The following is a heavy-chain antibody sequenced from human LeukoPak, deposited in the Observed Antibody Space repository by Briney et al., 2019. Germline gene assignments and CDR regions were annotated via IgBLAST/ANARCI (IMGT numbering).Heavy chain of an antibody. CDR2: ISSRSSTI. Sequence: GGSLRLSCAASGFTFSSYEMNWVRQAPGKGLERISYISSRSSTIYYADSVKGRFTISRDNAKNSLYLQMNSLRAEDTAVYYCARFGESNGYYVDYWGQGTLVTVSS. CDR1: GFTFSSYE. J-gene: IGHJ4*02. D-gene: IGHD3-22*01. CDR3: ARFGESNGYYVDY. V-gene: IGHV3-48*03.